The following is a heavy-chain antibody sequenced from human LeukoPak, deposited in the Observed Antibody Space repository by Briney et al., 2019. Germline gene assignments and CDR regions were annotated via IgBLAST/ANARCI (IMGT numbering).Heavy chain of an antibody. CDR2: INSDGSST. J-gene: IGHJ4*02. CDR1: GFSFSNYY. CDR3: ARDLYSGSYSFDY. D-gene: IGHD1-26*01. Sequence: GGSLRLSCAASGFSFSNYYMHWVRHAPGKGLVWVSRINSDGSSTKYADSVKGRFTMSRDNARNTLYLQMNSLRAEDTAVYYCARDLYSGSYSFDYWGQGTLVTVSS. V-gene: IGHV3-74*03.